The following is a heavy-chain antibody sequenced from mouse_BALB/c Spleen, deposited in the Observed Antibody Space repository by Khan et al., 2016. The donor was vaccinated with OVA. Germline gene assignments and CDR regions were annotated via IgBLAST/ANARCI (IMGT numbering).Heavy chain of an antibody. V-gene: IGHV5-6*01. CDR3: ARLAYYYNSEGFAY. D-gene: IGHD1-1*01. CDR1: GFTFSTYG. CDR2: ISSGGTYT. J-gene: IGHJ3*01. Sequence: EVQLVESGGDLVKPGGSLKLSCAASGFTFSTYGMSWVRQTPDRGLEWVATISSGGTYTFYPDNVKGRFTISRDNANKTLYLQMSSLKSADTAMYYCARLAYYYNSEGFAYWGQGTLVTVSA.